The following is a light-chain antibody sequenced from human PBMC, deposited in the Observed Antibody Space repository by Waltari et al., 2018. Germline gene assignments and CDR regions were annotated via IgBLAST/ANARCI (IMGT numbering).Light chain of an antibody. Sequence: SYDLTQPPSVSASPGQTASIACFGDKLGDNYVSWYTQKPGPAPVLVIYQDTKRPSVIPERFSASNSGNTATLTVSETQAVDEASYYCQTWDSNTVVFGGGTTLTVL. CDR2: QDT. V-gene: IGLV3-1*01. CDR3: QTWDSNTVV. J-gene: IGLJ2*01. CDR1: KLGDNY.